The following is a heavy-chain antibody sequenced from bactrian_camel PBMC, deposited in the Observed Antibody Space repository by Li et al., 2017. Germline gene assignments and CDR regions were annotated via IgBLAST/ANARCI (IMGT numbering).Heavy chain of an antibody. CDR3: AADTYGGSWPRERPEYALGLDWYNF. Sequence: QLVESGGGSVQAGGSLRLACKVTDDPTSKYYMDDTYCMGWFRQAPGKEREEVAHIDNDGTTNYAHSVKGRFTVSKDSDQNIMYLQMNNLKPEDTAMYYCAADTYGGSWPRERPEYALGLDWYNFWGQGTQVTVS. V-gene: IGHV3S53*01. CDR2: IDNDGTT. J-gene: IGHJ4*01. CDR1: DDPTSKYYMDDTYC. D-gene: IGHD6*01.